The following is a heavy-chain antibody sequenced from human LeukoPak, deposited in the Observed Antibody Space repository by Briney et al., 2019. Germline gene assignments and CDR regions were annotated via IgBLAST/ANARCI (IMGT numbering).Heavy chain of an antibody. CDR2: IYDSGST. CDR1: GGSISSYY. V-gene: IGHV4-59*01. J-gene: IGHJ6*02. D-gene: IGHD5-12*01. CDR3: ARGGSGYDSFYYYGMDV. Sequence: PSETLSLTCTVSGGSISSYYWSWIRQPPGKGLEWIGYIYDSGSTNYNPSLKSRVTTSVDTSKNQFSLKLSSVTAADTAVYYCARGGSGYDSFYYYGMDVWGQGTTVTVSS.